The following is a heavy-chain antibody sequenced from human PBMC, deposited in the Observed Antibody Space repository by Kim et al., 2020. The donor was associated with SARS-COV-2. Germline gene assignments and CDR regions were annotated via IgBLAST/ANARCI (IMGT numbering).Heavy chain of an antibody. Sequence: RDGSTYYADSVKARFTISRDSSRNMLFLQMSSLRAEDTAVYYCARDWVGPWGQGTLVTVSS. J-gene: IGHJ5*02. V-gene: IGHV3-66*01. CDR3: ARDWVGP. CDR2: RDGST.